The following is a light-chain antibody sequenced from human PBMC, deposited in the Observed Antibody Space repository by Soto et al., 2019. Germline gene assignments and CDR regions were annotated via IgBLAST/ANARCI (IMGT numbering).Light chain of an antibody. V-gene: IGKV3-15*01. CDR1: QSVSSN. CDR3: QQYNNWPQWK. CDR2: GAS. Sequence: EIVMTQSPATLSVSPGERATLSCRASQSVSSNLAWYQQRPGQAPRLLMYGASTRATGIPARFSGSGSGTEFTLTISSLQSEEFAIYYCQQYNNWPQWKFGKGTKVDI. J-gene: IGKJ1*01.